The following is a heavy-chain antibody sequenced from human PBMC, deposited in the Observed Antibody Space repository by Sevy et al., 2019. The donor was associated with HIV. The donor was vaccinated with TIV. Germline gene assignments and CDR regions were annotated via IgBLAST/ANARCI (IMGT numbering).Heavy chain of an antibody. V-gene: IGHV3-53*01. CDR3: ARWGVVVAGRYDAFDI. D-gene: IGHD6-19*01. CDR2: IYSGGST. CDR1: GFTVSSNY. J-gene: IGHJ3*02. Sequence: GGSLRLSCAASGFTVSSNYMSWVRQAPGKGLEWVSVIYSGGSTYYADSVKGRFTISRDNSKNRLYLQMNSLGAEDTAVYYCARWGVVVAGRYDAFDIWGQGTMVTVSS.